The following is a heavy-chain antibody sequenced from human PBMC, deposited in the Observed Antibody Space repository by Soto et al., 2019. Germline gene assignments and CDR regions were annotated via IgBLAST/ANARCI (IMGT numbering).Heavy chain of an antibody. CDR3: ASQGAGGTDSPGHCFDS. CDR1: GYIFTSHG. CDR2: ISAYKGDT. Sequence: GASVKVSCKASGYIFTSHGISWVRQAPGQGLEWMGWISAYKGDTKYAQTVQGRVTMTTDTSTRIAYMELRSLTSDDTAVYYCASQGAGGTDSPGHCFDSWGQGTLVTVSS. D-gene: IGHD1-26*01. V-gene: IGHV1-18*01. J-gene: IGHJ5*01.